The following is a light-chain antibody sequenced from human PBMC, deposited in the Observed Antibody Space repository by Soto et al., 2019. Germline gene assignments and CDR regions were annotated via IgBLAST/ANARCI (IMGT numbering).Light chain of an antibody. CDR3: AAWDDSLSVP. V-gene: IGLV1-47*01. CDR1: SSNIGNNH. Sequence: QSVLTQPPSASGTPGQRVTISCSGSSSNIGNNHVYWYQQLPGTAPKLLIYRNNQRPSGVPDRFSGSKSGTSASLAISGLRSEDEADYYCAAWDDSLSVPFGTGTKVTVL. CDR2: RNN. J-gene: IGLJ1*01.